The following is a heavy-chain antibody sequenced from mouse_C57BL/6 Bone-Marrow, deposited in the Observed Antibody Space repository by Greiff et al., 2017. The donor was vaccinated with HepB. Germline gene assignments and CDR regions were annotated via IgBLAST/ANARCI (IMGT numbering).Heavy chain of an antibody. CDR2: IYPGSGST. V-gene: IGHV1-55*01. CDR3: ANYGNYVWYFDV. D-gene: IGHD2-1*01. Sequence: QVLLKQPGAELVKPGASVKMSCKASGYTFTSYWITWVKQRPGQGLEWIGDIYPGSGSTNYNEKFKSKATLTVDTSSSTAYMQLSSLTSEDSAVYYCANYGNYVWYFDVWGTGTTVTVSS. CDR1: GYTFTSYW. J-gene: IGHJ1*03.